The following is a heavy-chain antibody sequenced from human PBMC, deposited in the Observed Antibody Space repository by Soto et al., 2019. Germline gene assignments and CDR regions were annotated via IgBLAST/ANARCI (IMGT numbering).Heavy chain of an antibody. D-gene: IGHD3-22*01. CDR1: AFTFSGYC. V-gene: IGHV3-30*18. Sequence: GGSLRLSCVASAFTFSGYCMHWVRQAPGKGLEWVAVISYNGSNKYYADSVKGRFTIFRDNSKNTLYLQMNSLRAEDTAVYYCGKVSTYYYDSTFDYWGQGTLVTVSS. J-gene: IGHJ4*02. CDR2: ISYNGSNK. CDR3: GKVSTYYYDSTFDY.